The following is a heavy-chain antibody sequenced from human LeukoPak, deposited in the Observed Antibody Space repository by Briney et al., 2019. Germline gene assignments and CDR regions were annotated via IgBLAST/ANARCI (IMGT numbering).Heavy chain of an antibody. D-gene: IGHD6-13*01. Sequence: SETLSLTCTVSGGSISSYYWSWIRQPAGKGLEWIGRMYTSGSTNYNPSLKSRVTISVDTSKNQFSLKLSSVTAADTAVYYCARHVPYSSSWYSAIGANWFDPWGQGTLATVSS. CDR2: MYTSGST. V-gene: IGHV4-4*07. CDR1: GGSISSYY. J-gene: IGHJ5*02. CDR3: ARHVPYSSSWYSAIGANWFDP.